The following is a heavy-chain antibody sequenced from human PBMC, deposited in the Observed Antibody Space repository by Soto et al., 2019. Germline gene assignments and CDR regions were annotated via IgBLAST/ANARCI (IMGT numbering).Heavy chain of an antibody. CDR2: ISPRAGST. V-gene: IGHV1-8*01. CDR1: GYTFTSYD. CDR3: AREGLVLVPTTVNSDYYYYAVDV. Sequence: GAPVKVSCKASGYTFTSYDINWVRQTAGQGLEWMGWISPRAGSTSYAQKFQGRVTMTRDTSTSTVYMELSSLRSEATAVYYCAREGLVLVPTTVNSDYYYYAVDVWGQGTTVTVSS. J-gene: IGHJ6*02. D-gene: IGHD4-17*01.